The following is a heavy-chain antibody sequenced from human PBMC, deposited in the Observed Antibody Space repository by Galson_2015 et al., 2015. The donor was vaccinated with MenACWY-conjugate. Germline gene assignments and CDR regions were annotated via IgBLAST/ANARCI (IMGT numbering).Heavy chain of an antibody. V-gene: IGHV2-70*01. CDR1: GFSLSTGGLC. Sequence: PALVKPTQTLTLTCSFSGFSLSTGGLCVSWIRQPPGKALEWLALIDWEDDKYYSTFLKTRLTISKDTSKNQVVLTMTNMDPMDTATYYCARTTNGNYFYYYYVDVWGKGTTVTVSS. CDR2: IDWEDDK. D-gene: IGHD4-23*01. J-gene: IGHJ6*03. CDR3: ARTTNGNYFYYYYVDV.